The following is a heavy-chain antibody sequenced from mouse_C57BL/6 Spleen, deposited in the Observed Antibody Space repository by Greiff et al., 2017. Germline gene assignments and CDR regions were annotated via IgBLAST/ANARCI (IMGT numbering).Heavy chain of an antibody. D-gene: IGHD2-3*01. V-gene: IGHV1-82*01. CDR2: IYPGDGDT. J-gene: IGHJ2*01. CDR3: AGHGYYVYYFDY. CDR1: GYAFSSSW. Sequence: VQLQQSGPELVKPGASVKISCKASGYAFSSSWMNWVKQRPGKGLEWIGRIYPGDGDTNYNGKFKGKATLTADKSSSTAYMQLSSLTSEDSAVYFCAGHGYYVYYFDYWGQGTTLTVSS.